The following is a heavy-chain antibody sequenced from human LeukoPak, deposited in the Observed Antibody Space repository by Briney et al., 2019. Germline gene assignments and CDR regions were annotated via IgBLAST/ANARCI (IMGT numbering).Heavy chain of an antibody. CDR2: IYPGDSDT. CDR1: DYSFTTSW. CDR3: ARLPDSGSHFRRVEYYMHV. V-gene: IGHV5-51*01. J-gene: IGHJ6*03. Sequence: GESLKISCKGFDYSFTTSWFGWVRQMPGKGLEWMGIIYPGDSDTRYSPSFQGQVTISVDKSISTAYLQWSSLKASDTGRYGYARLPDSGSHFRRVEYYMHVWGKGTTVTVSS. D-gene: IGHD1-26*01.